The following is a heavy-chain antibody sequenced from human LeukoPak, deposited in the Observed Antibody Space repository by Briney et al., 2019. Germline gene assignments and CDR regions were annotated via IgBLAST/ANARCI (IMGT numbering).Heavy chain of an antibody. J-gene: IGHJ6*03. CDR3: ARDRGMVRGVIRYYYYYMDV. D-gene: IGHD3-10*01. CDR1: GFTFSSYW. Sequence: PGGSLRLSCAASGFTFSSYWMHWVRQAPGKGLVWVSRINSDGSSTSYADSVKGRFTISRDNAKNTLYLQMNSLRAEDTAVYYCARDRGMVRGVIRYYYYYMDVWGKGTTVTISS. V-gene: IGHV3-74*01. CDR2: INSDGSST.